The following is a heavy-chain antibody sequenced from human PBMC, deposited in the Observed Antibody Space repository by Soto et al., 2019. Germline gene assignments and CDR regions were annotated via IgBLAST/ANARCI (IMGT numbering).Heavy chain of an antibody. CDR2: IGPDLGIT. CDR1: GFTLTSYG. V-gene: IGHV1-69*04. J-gene: IGHJ6*03. Sequence: SVKVSSKAPGFTLTSYGISWVHQAPGQGLEWMGRIGPDLGITNYAQKLQGRVTITADKSTSTVHMELSSLRSEGTAVYYCASGGSTSNKYYYMDVWGKGITVTGSS. D-gene: IGHD2-2*01. CDR3: ASGGSTSNKYYYMDV.